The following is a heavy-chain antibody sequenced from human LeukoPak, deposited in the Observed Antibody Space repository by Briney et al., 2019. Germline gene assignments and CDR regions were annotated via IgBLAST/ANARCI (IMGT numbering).Heavy chain of an antibody. D-gene: IGHD6-13*01. V-gene: IGHV3-74*01. J-gene: IGHJ4*01. CDR2: ISNDGSTR. CDR1: GFTFSSYA. Sequence: GGSLRLSCAASGFTFSSYAMSWVRQGQGKGLVWVSRISNDGSTRHYADSVKGRFTISRDNSKNMMYLQMNSLRAEDTAVYYCASASSHRIAAGGDYWGHGTLVTVSS. CDR3: ASASSHRIAAGGDY.